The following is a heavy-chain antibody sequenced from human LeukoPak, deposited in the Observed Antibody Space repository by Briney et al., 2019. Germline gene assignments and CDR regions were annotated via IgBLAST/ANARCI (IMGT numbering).Heavy chain of an antibody. Sequence: SSETLSLTCTVSGGSISSYYWSWIRQPPGKGLEWIGYIYYSGSTNYNPSPKSRVTISVDTSKNQFSLKLSSVTAADTAVYYCARSPKRGAFDIWGQGTMVTVSS. J-gene: IGHJ3*02. CDR3: ARSPKRGAFDI. CDR2: IYYSGST. CDR1: GGSISSYY. V-gene: IGHV4-59*01.